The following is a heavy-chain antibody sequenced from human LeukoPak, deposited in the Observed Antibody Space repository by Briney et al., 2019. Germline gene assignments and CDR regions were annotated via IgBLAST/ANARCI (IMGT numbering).Heavy chain of an antibody. Sequence: ASVKVSCKASGYTFTGYYMHWVRQAPGQGLEWMGWINPNSGGTNYAQKFQGRVTMTRDTSISTAYMELSRLRSDDTAVYYCARDPGDGYNLAFDIWGQGTMVTVSS. J-gene: IGHJ3*02. D-gene: IGHD5-24*01. V-gene: IGHV1-2*02. CDR1: GYTFTGYY. CDR3: ARDPGDGYNLAFDI. CDR2: INPNSGGT.